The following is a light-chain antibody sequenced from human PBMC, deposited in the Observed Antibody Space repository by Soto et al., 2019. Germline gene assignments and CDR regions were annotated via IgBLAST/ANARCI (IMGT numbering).Light chain of an antibody. J-gene: IGKJ1*01. CDR1: QNVDGD. CDR2: RTS. V-gene: IGKV3-15*01. Sequence: EGVTTQSPATPSVSPGERATLSCRASQNVDGDLAWYQQKPGQAPRLLIYRTSTRANGTPVRFSGSGSGTEFTLTISSLQSEDFAVYYCQEYNGRSSFGQGTKVEIK. CDR3: QEYNGRSS.